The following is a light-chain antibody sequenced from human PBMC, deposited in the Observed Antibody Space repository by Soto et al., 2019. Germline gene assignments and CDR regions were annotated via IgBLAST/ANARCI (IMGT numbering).Light chain of an antibody. CDR1: RSNIGAGYD. V-gene: IGLV1-40*01. CDR2: RNH. Sequence: QSVLTQPPSVSGAPGQRVTISCTGSRSNIGAGYDVHWYQQIPGTAPKLLIYRNHDRPSGVPDRFSGSKSGTSASLAISGLRSEDEADYYCATWDDTLAGVLFGGGTKLTVL. J-gene: IGLJ3*02. CDR3: ATWDDTLAGVL.